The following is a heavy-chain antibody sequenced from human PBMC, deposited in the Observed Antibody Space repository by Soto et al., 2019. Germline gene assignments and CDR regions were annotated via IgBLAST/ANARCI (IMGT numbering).Heavy chain of an antibody. CDR1: GYTFNAFY. V-gene: IGHV1-46*02. CDR3: ARVALGYDYADV. J-gene: IGHJ6*02. D-gene: IGHD4-17*01. Sequence: ASVKVSCKAFGYTFNAFYMHWVRQAPGQGLEWMGVINPSGDGTSYAQKFQGRVTMTRDTSTSTVYMELSSLRSEDTAVYYCARVALGYDYADVWGQGATVTVYS. CDR2: INPSGDGT.